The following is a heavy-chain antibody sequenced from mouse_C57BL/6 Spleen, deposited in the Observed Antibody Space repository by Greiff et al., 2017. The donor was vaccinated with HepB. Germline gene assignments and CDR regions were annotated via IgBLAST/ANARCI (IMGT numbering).Heavy chain of an antibody. Sequence: VKLQQSGAELVKPGASVKISCKASGYAFSSYWMNWVKQRPGKGLEWIGQIYPGDGDTNYNGKFKGKATLTADKSSSTAYMQLSSLTSEDSAVYFCARNYYGSSWEFAYWGQGTLVTVSA. J-gene: IGHJ3*01. V-gene: IGHV1-80*01. CDR3: ARNYYGSSWEFAY. CDR2: IYPGDGDT. D-gene: IGHD1-1*01. CDR1: GYAFSSYW.